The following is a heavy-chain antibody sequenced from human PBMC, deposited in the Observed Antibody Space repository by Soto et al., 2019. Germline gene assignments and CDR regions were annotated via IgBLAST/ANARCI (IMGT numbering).Heavy chain of an antibody. CDR3: ARGGGARPDY. Sequence: EVQLVNSGGDLVQVGGSLRLSCEASGFTFSSYGMNWVRQAPGKGLEWVSYVSGGSATKTYADSVKDRFFISRDNLKSYLYLQLNSLRVDDTGVYYCARGGGARPDYWGQGTPVVVAS. D-gene: IGHD2-21*01. CDR2: VSGGSATK. CDR1: GFTFSSYG. J-gene: IGHJ4*02. V-gene: IGHV3-48*01.